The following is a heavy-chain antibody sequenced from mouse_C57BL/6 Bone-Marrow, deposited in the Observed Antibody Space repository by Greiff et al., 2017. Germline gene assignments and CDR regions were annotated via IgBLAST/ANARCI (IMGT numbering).Heavy chain of an antibody. Sequence: VQLQQSGAELARPGASVKLSCKASGYTFPSYGISWVKQRTGQGLEWIGEIYPRSGNTYYNEKFKGKATLTADKSSSTAYMELRSLTSEDSAVYFCAKAGYYGSLWFAYWGQGTLVTVSA. V-gene: IGHV1-81*01. CDR1: GYTFPSYG. CDR2: IYPRSGNT. J-gene: IGHJ3*01. CDR3: AKAGYYGSLWFAY. D-gene: IGHD1-1*01.